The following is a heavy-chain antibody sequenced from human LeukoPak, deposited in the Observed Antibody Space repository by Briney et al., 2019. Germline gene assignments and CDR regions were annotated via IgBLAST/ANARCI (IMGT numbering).Heavy chain of an antibody. Sequence: SVKVSCKASGGTFSSYAISWVRQAPGQGLEWMGRIIPIFGIANYAQKLQGRVTITADKSTSTAYVELSSLRSEDTAVYYCARGHCSGGSCYRAPQRPNWFDPWGQGTLVTVSS. CDR2: IIPIFGIA. CDR3: ARGHCSGGSCYRAPQRPNWFDP. J-gene: IGHJ5*02. D-gene: IGHD2-15*01. CDR1: GGTFSSYA. V-gene: IGHV1-69*04.